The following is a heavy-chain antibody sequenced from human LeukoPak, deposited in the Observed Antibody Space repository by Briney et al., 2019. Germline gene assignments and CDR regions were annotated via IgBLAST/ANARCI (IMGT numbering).Heavy chain of an antibody. D-gene: IGHD2-2*01. CDR1: GFTFSSYS. Sequence: QPGGSLRLSCAASGFTFSSYSMNWVRQAPGKGLEWVSAISGSGGSTYYADSVKGRFTISRDNSKNTLYLQMNSLRAEDTAVYYCAKPYTRDPRVVPAAIVYDYWGQGTLVTVSS. CDR2: ISGSGGST. J-gene: IGHJ4*02. V-gene: IGHV3-23*01. CDR3: AKPYTRDPRVVPAAIVYDY.